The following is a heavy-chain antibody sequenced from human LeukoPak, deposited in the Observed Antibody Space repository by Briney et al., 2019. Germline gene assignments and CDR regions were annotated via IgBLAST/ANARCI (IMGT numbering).Heavy chain of an antibody. J-gene: IGHJ6*02. CDR2: ISYDGSNK. Sequence: GGSLRLSCAASGFTFSSYAMHWVRQAPGKGLERVAVISYDGSNKYYADSVKGRFTISRDNSKNTLYLQMNSLRAEDTAVYYCARDPSDYYDSSGGYYYGMDVWGQGTTVTVSS. CDR3: ARDPSDYYDSSGGYYYGMDV. D-gene: IGHD3-22*01. V-gene: IGHV3-30-3*01. CDR1: GFTFSSYA.